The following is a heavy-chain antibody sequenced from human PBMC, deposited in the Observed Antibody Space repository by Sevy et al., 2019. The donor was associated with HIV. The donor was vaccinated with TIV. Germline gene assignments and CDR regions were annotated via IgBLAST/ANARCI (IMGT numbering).Heavy chain of an antibody. CDR2: IYSAVTT. CDR3: ARIKGASSSYAMDV. Sequence: GGSLRLSCVASGLTVGSLSINWVRQAPGKGLEWVSLIYSAVTTFYSDSVKGRITISRDNYNNPLDLQMNSLRAEYTAIYYCARIKGASSSYAMDVWGQWTTVTVSS. J-gene: IGHJ6*02. CDR1: GLTVGSLS. D-gene: IGHD2-2*01. V-gene: IGHV3-53*01.